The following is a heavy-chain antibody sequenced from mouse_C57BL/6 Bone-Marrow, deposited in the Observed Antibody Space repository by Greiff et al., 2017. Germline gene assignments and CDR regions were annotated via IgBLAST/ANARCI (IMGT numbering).Heavy chain of an antibody. Sequence: QVQLQQPGAELVKPGASVKLSCKASGYTFTSYWMHWVKQRPGQGLEWIGMIHPNSGSTNYNEKFKSKATLTVDKSSSTAYMQLSSRTSEDSAVYYCARRDYYDYDWGYAMDYWGQGTSVSVSS. V-gene: IGHV1-64*01. D-gene: IGHD2-4*01. CDR2: IHPNSGST. CDR3: ARRDYYDYDWGYAMDY. CDR1: GYTFTSYW. J-gene: IGHJ4*01.